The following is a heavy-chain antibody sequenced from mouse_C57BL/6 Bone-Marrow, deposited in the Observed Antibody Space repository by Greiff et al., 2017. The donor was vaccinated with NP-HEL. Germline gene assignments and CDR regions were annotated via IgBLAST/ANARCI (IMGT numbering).Heavy chain of an antibody. CDR3: ARSVTGTLYYAMDY. CDR1: GYTFTDYN. V-gene: IGHV1-18*01. D-gene: IGHD4-1*01. CDR2: INPNNGGT. Sequence: EVQLQQSGPELVKPGASVKIPCKASGYTFTDYNMDWVKQSHGKSLEWIGDINPNNGGTINNQKFKGKATLTVDKSSSTAYMELRSLTSEDTAVYYCARSVTGTLYYAMDYWGQGTSVTVSS. J-gene: IGHJ4*01.